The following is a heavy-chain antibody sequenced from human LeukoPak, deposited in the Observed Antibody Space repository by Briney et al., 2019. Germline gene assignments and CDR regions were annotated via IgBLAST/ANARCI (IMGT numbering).Heavy chain of an antibody. CDR3: ARDLSAAFDF. J-gene: IGHJ4*02. CDR1: GFTFSSYA. V-gene: IGHV3-30-3*01. CDR2: ISYDGSNK. D-gene: IGHD6-19*01. Sequence: GRSLRLSCAASGFTFSSYAMNWVRQAPGKGLEWVALISYDGSNKNYADSVKGRFSISRDDSKNTLFLDMSYLRVEDTALYYCARDLSAAFDFWGQGVLVTVSS.